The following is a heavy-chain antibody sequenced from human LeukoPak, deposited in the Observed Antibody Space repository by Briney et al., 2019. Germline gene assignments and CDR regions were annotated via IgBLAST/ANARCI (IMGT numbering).Heavy chain of an antibody. J-gene: IGHJ3*02. Sequence: ASVKVSCKASGYTFTSYAMHWVRQAPGQRLEWMGWINAGNGNTKYSQKFQGRVTMTTDTSTSTAYMELRSLRSDDTAVYYCARDFGGESVNGDYRPDAFDIWGQGTMVTVSS. CDR1: GYTFTSYA. CDR3: ARDFGGESVNGDYRPDAFDI. CDR2: INAGNGNT. V-gene: IGHV1-3*01. D-gene: IGHD4-17*01.